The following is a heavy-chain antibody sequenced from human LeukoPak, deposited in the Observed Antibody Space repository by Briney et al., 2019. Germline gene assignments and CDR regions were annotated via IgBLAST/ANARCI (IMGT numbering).Heavy chain of an antibody. CDR2: ISGSGGST. CDR1: GFTFSSYA. J-gene: IGHJ4*02. Sequence: GGSLRLSCAASGFTFSSYAMSWVRQAPGKGLEWVSAISGSGGSTYYADSVKGRFTISRDNSKNTLYLQMNSLRAEDTAVYYCARDPAGSYDYVWGSYRPGYFDYWGQGTLVTVSS. CDR3: ARDPAGSYDYVWGSYRPGYFDY. V-gene: IGHV3-23*01. D-gene: IGHD3-16*02.